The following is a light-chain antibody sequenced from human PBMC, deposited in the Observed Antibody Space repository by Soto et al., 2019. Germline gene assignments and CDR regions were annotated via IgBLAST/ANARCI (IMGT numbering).Light chain of an antibody. CDR1: QSLLHSNGYNY. Sequence: IVMTQSPLSLSVTPGEPASISCRSSQSLLHSNGYNYLDWYLQKPGQSPQLLIYLASSRSSGAPEMFSSRGSGTDFYLKISRVDAEDLSVYYFRQSKQLPTFGGGTKVEIK. J-gene: IGKJ4*01. CDR2: LAS. CDR3: RQSKQLPT. V-gene: IGKV2-28*01.